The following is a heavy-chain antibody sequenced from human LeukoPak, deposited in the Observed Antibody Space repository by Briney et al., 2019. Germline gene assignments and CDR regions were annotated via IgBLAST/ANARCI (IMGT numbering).Heavy chain of an antibody. CDR1: GFIFSTYS. CDR2: ISSSSSFI. Sequence: GESLRLSCAASGFIFSTYSINWVRQAPGKGLEWVSSISSSSSFIYYADSVKGRFTISRDNANNSLYLQMNSLRVEDTAVYYCARDVAADYWGQGTLVTVSS. CDR3: ARDVAADY. J-gene: IGHJ4*02. V-gene: IGHV3-21*01. D-gene: IGHD6-25*01.